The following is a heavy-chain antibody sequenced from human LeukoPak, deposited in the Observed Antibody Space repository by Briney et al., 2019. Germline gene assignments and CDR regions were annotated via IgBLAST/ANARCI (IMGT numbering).Heavy chain of an antibody. Sequence: SETLSLTCIVSGGSISSYYWSWIRQPPGRGLEWIGYISDSGSTNYNASLKSRVTISVDTSKNQFSLKLSSVTAADTAVYYCARDYTQLKFGDYFDYWGQGTLVTVSS. V-gene: IGHV4-59*12. D-gene: IGHD3-16*01. CDR1: GGSISSYY. CDR2: ISDSGST. CDR3: ARDYTQLKFGDYFDY. J-gene: IGHJ4*02.